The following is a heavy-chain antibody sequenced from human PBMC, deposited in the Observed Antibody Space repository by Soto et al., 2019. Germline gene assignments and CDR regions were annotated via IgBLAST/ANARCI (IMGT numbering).Heavy chain of an antibody. CDR2: INHSGST. CDR3: ARGFRSIVANYFDY. V-gene: IGHV4-34*01. D-gene: IGHD5-12*01. Sequence: QVQLQQWGAGLLKPSETLSLTCAVYGGSFSGYYLSWIRQPPGKGLEWIGEINHSGSTNYNPSLKSRVTISVDTSKNQFSLKLSSVTAADTAVYYCARGFRSIVANYFDYWGQGTLVTVSS. CDR1: GGSFSGYY. J-gene: IGHJ4*02.